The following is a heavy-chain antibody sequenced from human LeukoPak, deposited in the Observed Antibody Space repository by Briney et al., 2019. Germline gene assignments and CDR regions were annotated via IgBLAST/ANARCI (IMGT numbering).Heavy chain of an antibody. CDR3: ARGEHSVDS. Sequence: SETLSLTCAVYGGSFSGYYWSWIRQPPGKGLEWIGEINHRGSTNYNPSLKSRVTISVDTSKNQFSLKLSSVTAADTAVYYCARGEHSVDSWGQGMLVTVSS. D-gene: IGHD1/OR15-1a*01. CDR2: INHRGST. V-gene: IGHV4-34*01. J-gene: IGHJ4*02. CDR1: GGSFSGYY.